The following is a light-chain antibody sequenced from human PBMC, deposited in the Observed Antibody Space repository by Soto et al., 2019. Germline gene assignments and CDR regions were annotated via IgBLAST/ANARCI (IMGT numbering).Light chain of an antibody. J-gene: IGLJ1*01. V-gene: IGLV1-40*01. CDR2: GNS. CDR3: QSHDTSLSAYV. CDR1: SSNIGAGYD. Sequence: QSVLTQPPSVSGAPGQRVTISCTGSSSNIGAGYDVHWYQQLPGTAPKLLIYGNSNRPSGVPDRFSGSKSGTSASLAITGLQAEDEADFYCQSHDTSLSAYVFGTGTKGTLL.